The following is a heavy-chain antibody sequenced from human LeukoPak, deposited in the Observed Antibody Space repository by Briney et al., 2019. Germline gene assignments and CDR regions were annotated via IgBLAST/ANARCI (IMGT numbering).Heavy chain of an antibody. D-gene: IGHD2-2*03. CDR1: GFTLSSYW. CDR3: ARDRLDRNYYYGLDV. V-gene: IGHV3-74*01. J-gene: IGHJ6*02. CDR2: INSDES. Sequence: GGSLRLFCAASGFTLSSYWMHWVRQAPGKGLVWVSRINSDESTYADSVKGRFTISRDSAKNTLYLQMNSLRAEDTAVYYCARDRLDRNYYYGLDVWGQGTTVTVSS.